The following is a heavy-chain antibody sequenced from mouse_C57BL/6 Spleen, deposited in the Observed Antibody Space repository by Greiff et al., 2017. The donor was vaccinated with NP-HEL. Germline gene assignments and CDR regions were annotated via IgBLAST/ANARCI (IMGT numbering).Heavy chain of an antibody. J-gene: IGHJ4*01. V-gene: IGHV5-9*01. D-gene: IGHD2-2*01. CDR2: ISGGGGNT. Sequence: EVQRVESGGGLVKPGGSLKLSCAASGFTFSSYTMSWVRQTPEKRLEWVATISGGGGNTYYPDSVKGRFTISRDNAKNTLYLQMSSLRSEDTALYYCAREGLRYAMDYWGQGTSVTVSS. CDR3: AREGLRYAMDY. CDR1: GFTFSSYT.